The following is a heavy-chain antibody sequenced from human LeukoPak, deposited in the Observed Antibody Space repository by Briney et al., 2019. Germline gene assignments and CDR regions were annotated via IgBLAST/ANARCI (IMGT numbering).Heavy chain of an antibody. J-gene: IGHJ4*02. CDR1: GFTFSSYW. V-gene: IGHV3-7*01. CDR3: ARDVKYYYDSSGYYA. D-gene: IGHD3-22*01. Sequence: PGGSLRLSCAAPGFTFSSYWMSWVRQAPGKGLEWVANIKQDGSEKYYVDSVKGRFTISRDNAKNSLYLQMNSLRAEDTAVYYCARDVKYYYDSSGYYAWGQGTLVTVSS. CDR2: IKQDGSEK.